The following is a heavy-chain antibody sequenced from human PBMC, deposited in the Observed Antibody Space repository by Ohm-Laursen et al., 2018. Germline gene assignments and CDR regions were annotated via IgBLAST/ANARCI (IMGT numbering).Heavy chain of an antibody. D-gene: IGHD3-22*01. CDR2: IKRKSDGGTT. CDR3: TTDSETAMATTYYYDSSGHDAFDI. J-gene: IGHJ3*02. CDR1: GFTFSDAW. Sequence: SLRLSCAASGFTFSDAWMTWVRQAPGKGLEWVGSIKRKSDGGTTDYAAPVKGRFTISRDDSKNTLYLQMNSLKTEGTAVYYCTTDSETAMATTYYYDSSGHDAFDIWGQGTMVTVSS. V-gene: IGHV3-15*01.